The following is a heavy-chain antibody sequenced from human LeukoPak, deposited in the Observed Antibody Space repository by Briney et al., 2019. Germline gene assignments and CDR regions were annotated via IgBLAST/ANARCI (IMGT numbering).Heavy chain of an antibody. CDR2: IYYSGST. CDR3: ARGGDCSGGSCLDAFDI. CDR1: GGSISPYY. Sequence: SETLSLTCTVSGGSISPYYWSWIRQPPGKGLEWIGYIYYSGSTNYNPSLKSRVTISVDTSKNQFSLKLSSVTAADTAVYYCARGGDCSGGSCLDAFDIWGQGTMVTVSS. D-gene: IGHD2-15*01. J-gene: IGHJ3*02. V-gene: IGHV4-59*08.